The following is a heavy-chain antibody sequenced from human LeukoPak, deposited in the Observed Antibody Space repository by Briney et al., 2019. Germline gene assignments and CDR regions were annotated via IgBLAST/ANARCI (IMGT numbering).Heavy chain of an antibody. CDR2: ISSSSSTI. CDR3: AREKEGYCSRTSCYLDYYYYYMDV. CDR1: KFTFSSYS. D-gene: IGHD2-2*01. Sequence: GGSLRLSCAASKFTFSSYSMNWVRQAPGKGLAWVSYISSSSSTIYYADSVKGRFTISRDNAKNSLYLQMNTLRAEDTAVYYCAREKEGYCSRTSCYLDYYYYYMDVWGKGTTVTISS. V-gene: IGHV3-48*01. J-gene: IGHJ6*03.